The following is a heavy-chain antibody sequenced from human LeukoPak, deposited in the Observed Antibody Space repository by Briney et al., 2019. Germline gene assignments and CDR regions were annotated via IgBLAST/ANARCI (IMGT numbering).Heavy chain of an antibody. Sequence: PSETLSLTCAVSGGSISSGGYSWSWIRQPPGKGLEWIGYIYHSGSTYYNPSLKSRVTISVDRSKNQFSLKLSSVTAADTAVYYCARVRNRASDYYDSSGYYPYYFDYWGQGTLVTVSS. CDR3: ARVRNRASDYYDSSGYYPYYFDY. J-gene: IGHJ4*02. V-gene: IGHV4-30-2*01. CDR1: GGSISSGGYS. CDR2: IYHSGST. D-gene: IGHD3-22*01.